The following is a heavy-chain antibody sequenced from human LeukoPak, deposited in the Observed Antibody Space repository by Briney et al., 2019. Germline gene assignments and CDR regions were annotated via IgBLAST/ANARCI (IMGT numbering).Heavy chain of an antibody. D-gene: IGHD1-26*01. CDR2: ISSSSSYI. J-gene: IGHJ4*02. CDR3: ARDKISGSYYDY. CDR1: GFTFSSYS. Sequence: GGSLRLSCAASGFTFSSYSMNWVRQAPGKGLEWVSSISSSSSYIYYADSVKGRFTISRDNAKNSLYLQMDSLRAEDTAVYYCARDKISGSYYDYWGQGTLVTVSS. V-gene: IGHV3-21*01.